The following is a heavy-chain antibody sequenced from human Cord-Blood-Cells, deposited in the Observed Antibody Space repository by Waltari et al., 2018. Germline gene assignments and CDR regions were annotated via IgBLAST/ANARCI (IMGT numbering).Heavy chain of an antibody. J-gene: IGHJ5*02. CDR3: ARSATNNWFDP. CDR2: INHSGST. CDR1: GGSFSGYY. V-gene: IGHV4-34*01. D-gene: IGHD5-12*01. Sequence: QVQLQQWGAGLLKPSETLSLTCAVYGGSFSGYYWSWNRQPPGKGLEWIGEINHSGSTTYTPTLRSRVTISVDTSKNQFSLKLICVTAADTSVYYCARSATNNWFDPWGQGTLVTVSS.